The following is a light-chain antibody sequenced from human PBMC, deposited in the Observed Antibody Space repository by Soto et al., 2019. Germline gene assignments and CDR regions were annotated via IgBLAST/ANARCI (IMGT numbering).Light chain of an antibody. V-gene: IGKV1-17*01. CDR3: QQRNSYPIT. CDR1: QSFSSY. Sequence: DIQMTQSPSSLSASVRDRVTITCLASQSFSSYLNWYQQKPGKAPKLLIYAASSLQSGVPSRFSGSGSGTEFTLTISSLQPEDFATYYCQQRNSYPITFGQGTRLE. J-gene: IGKJ5*01. CDR2: AAS.